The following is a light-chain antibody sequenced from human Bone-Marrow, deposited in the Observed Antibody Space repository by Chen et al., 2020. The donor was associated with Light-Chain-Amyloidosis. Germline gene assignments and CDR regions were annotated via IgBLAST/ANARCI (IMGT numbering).Light chain of an antibody. Sequence: SYVLTQPPSVSVAPGQTATIACGGNNIGSTSVQRYQQTPVQAPLLVVYADSDRPSGIPERLSGSNSGNTATLTISRVEAGDEADYYCQVWDRSSDRPVFGGGTKLTVL. CDR2: ADS. V-gene: IGLV3-21*02. J-gene: IGLJ3*02. CDR1: NIGSTS. CDR3: QVWDRSSDRPV.